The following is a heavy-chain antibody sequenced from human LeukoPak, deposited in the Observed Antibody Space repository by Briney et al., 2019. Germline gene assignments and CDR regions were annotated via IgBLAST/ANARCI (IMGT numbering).Heavy chain of an antibody. CDR1: GFTFDDYA. CDR3: ARLWGDATIFDL. CDR2: ISWNSGSI. Sequence: GGSLRLSCAASGFTFDDYAMHWVRHAPGKGLEWVSGISWNSGSIGYADSVKGRFTASRDNAENSLYLQMNSLRAEDTAVYYCARLWGDATIFDLWGQGTLVTVSP. J-gene: IGHJ4*02. D-gene: IGHD4/OR15-4a*01. V-gene: IGHV3-9*01.